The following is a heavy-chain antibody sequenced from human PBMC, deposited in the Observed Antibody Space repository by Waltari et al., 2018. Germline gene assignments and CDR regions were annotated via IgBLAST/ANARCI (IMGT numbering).Heavy chain of an antibody. V-gene: IGHV4-59*01. D-gene: IGHD4-4*01. Sequence: QVQLQESGPGLVKPSETLSLTCTVSGGSISSYYWSWIRQPPGKGLEWIGYIYYSGSTNDRPSLKSRVTISVDTSKNQFSLKLSSVTAADTAVYYCARVRDGYSPIDYWGQGTLVTVSS. J-gene: IGHJ4*02. CDR1: GGSISSYY. CDR2: IYYSGST. CDR3: ARVRDGYSPIDY.